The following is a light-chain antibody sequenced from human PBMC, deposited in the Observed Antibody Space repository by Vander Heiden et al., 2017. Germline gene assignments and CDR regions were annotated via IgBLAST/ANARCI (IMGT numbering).Light chain of an antibody. J-gene: IGKJ2*01. CDR1: QSVSSY. CDR2: DAS. Sequence: EIVLTQSPATLSLSPGERATFSCRASQSVSSYLAWYQQKPGQAPRLLIYDASNRATGIPARFSGSGSGTGFTLTISSLEPEDFAVYYCQQRSNWPYTFGQGTKLEIK. V-gene: IGKV3-11*01. CDR3: QQRSNWPYT.